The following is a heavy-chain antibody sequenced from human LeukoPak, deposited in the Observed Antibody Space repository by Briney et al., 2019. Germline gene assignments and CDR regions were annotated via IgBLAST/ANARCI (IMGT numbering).Heavy chain of an antibody. J-gene: IGHJ4*02. CDR3: ARSRDGYNYDQFDY. V-gene: IGHV4-59*01. Sequence: SETLSLTCTVSGGSISSYYWSWIRQPPGKGLEWIGYIYYSGSTNYNPSLKSRVTISVDTSKNQFPLKLSSVTAADTAVYYCARSRDGYNYDQFDYWGQGTLVTVSS. CDR2: IYYSGST. CDR1: GGSISSYY. D-gene: IGHD5-24*01.